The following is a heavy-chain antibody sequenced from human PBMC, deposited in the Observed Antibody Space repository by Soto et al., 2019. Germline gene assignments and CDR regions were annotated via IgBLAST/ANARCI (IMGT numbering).Heavy chain of an antibody. Sequence: PGESLKISCKGSGYSFTSYWIGWVRQMPGKGLEWMGIIYPGDSDTRYSPSFQGQVTISADKSISTAYLQWSSLKASDTAMYYCARQGSSPYDSSGADYWGQGTLVTVSS. D-gene: IGHD3-22*01. CDR2: IYPGDSDT. CDR1: GYSFTSYW. CDR3: ARQGSSPYDSSGADY. V-gene: IGHV5-51*01. J-gene: IGHJ4*02.